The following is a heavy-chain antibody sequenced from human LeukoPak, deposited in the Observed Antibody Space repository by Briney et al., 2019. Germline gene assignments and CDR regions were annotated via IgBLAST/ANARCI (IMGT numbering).Heavy chain of an antibody. Sequence: GGSLRLSCAASGFTFSDYYMSWIRQAPGKGLEWVSYISSSGSTIYYADSVKGRFTIPRDNAKNSLYLQMNSLRAEDTAVYYCARDSFSSSGGYYYGMDVWGQGTTVTVSS. J-gene: IGHJ6*02. D-gene: IGHD6-13*01. CDR2: ISSSGSTI. CDR1: GFTFSDYY. V-gene: IGHV3-11*01. CDR3: ARDSFSSSGGYYYGMDV.